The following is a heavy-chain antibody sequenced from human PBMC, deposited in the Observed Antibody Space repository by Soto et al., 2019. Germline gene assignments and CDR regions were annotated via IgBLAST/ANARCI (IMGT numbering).Heavy chain of an antibody. D-gene: IGHD3-10*01. Sequence: QITLKESGPTLVNRTQTLTLTCTFSGFSLTDTGVGVGWIRQPPGKALEWLALIYWNDDVRYSPSLRSRLTITKDTSKNQVFLTITNMDPVDTATFYCAHFPRGFSYGFFDYWGQGTQVTVFS. CDR3: AHFPRGFSYGFFDY. CDR2: IYWNDDV. J-gene: IGHJ4*02. V-gene: IGHV2-5*01. CDR1: GFSLTDTGVG.